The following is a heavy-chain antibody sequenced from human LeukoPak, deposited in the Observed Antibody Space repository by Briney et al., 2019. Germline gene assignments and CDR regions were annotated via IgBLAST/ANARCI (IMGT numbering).Heavy chain of an antibody. J-gene: IGHJ4*02. Sequence: PGVSLRLSCAASGFTFYSYGMHWVRQAPGKGLEWVALISYNGRNNYYADSVKGRFTISRDNSKNTLYLQVSSLRTEDTAVYFCAKDNRGYFDFWGQGTLVTVSS. D-gene: IGHD3-16*01. CDR3: AKDNRGYFDF. V-gene: IGHV3-30*18. CDR2: ISYNGRNN. CDR1: GFTFYSYG.